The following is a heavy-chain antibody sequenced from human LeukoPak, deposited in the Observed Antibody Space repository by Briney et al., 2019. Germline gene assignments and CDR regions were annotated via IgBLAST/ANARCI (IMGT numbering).Heavy chain of an antibody. CDR3: ARCGRYYDFWSGYPHFDY. CDR1: GYSFTSYW. CDR2: IYPGDSDT. V-gene: IGHV5-51*01. D-gene: IGHD3-3*01. Sequence: GESLQISSKGSGYSFTSYWIGWVRQMPGKGLEWMGIIYPGDSDTRYSPSFQGQVTISADKSISTAYLQWSSLKASDTAMYYCARCGRYYDFWSGYPHFDYWGQGTLVTVSS. J-gene: IGHJ4*02.